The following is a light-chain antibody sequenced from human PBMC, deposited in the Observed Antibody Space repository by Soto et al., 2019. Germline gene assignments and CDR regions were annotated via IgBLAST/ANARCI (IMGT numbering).Light chain of an antibody. CDR3: QQRSNWHPT. J-gene: IGKJ4*01. CDR2: YAS. Sequence: DIVLTQSPATLSLSPGERATLSCRASQSVGNDLVWYHQKRGQAPRILIYYASNRATAIPARFSGSGSGTDFTLTISSLEPEDFAAYYCQQRSNWHPTFGGGTKVEIK. V-gene: IGKV3-11*01. CDR1: QSVGND.